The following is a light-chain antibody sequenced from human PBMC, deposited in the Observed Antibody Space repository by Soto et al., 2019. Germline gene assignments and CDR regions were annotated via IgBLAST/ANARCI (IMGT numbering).Light chain of an antibody. V-gene: IGLV1-40*01. CDR1: SSNIGSTYD. J-gene: IGLJ1*01. Sequence: QSLVAQPPTVCGPPGQRVRISCTGSSSNIGSTYDVQWYQQLPGTAPKLLIHGNTNRPSGVPDRFSGPKSGTSASLAITGLQADDEADYYCQSYDDSLSVHYVFGTGTKVTVL. CDR3: QSYDDSLSVHYV. CDR2: GNT.